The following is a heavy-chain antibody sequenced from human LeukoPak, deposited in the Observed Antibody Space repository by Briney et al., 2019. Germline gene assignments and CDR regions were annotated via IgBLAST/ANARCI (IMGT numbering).Heavy chain of an antibody. J-gene: IGHJ4*02. CDR2: ISHDGFI. CDR3: ARDWVYKIDY. CDR1: GFTFSSYV. V-gene: IGHV3-74*01. D-gene: IGHD5-24*01. Sequence: GRSLRLSCETAGFTFSSYVMHWVRRTPGKGLVWVSRISHDGFISYADSVKGRFTISRDNAKNTLILQMNSLRAEDTAVYYCARDWVYKIDYWGRGTLVTVSS.